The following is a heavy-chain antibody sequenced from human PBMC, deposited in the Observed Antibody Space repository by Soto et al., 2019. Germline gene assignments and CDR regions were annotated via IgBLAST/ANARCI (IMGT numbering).Heavy chain of an antibody. CDR2: ISKDGSEE. Sequence: QVQLVESGGGVVQPGRSLRLSCVVSGFTFSNYGMHWVCQAPGKGLEWVAVISKDGSEEYYADSVKGRFTVSRDNSRNTLYLQVNSLRTEDTAVYYCAKETHSSGYGTYFDHWGQGTLVPVSS. V-gene: IGHV3-30*18. D-gene: IGHD3-22*01. CDR1: GFTFSNYG. J-gene: IGHJ4*02. CDR3: AKETHSSGYGTYFDH.